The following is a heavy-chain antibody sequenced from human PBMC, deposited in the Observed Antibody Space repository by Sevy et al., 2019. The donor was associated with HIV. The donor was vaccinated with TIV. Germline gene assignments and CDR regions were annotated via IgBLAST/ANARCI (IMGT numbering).Heavy chain of an antibody. J-gene: IGHJ4*02. CDR3: TAGVGTSDFDY. D-gene: IGHD1-26*01. Sequence: GGSLRLSCVASGFTFSNAWMSWVRQAPGKGLEWVGRIKSKTDGATRDLAAPVKGRFAIARDDSKNTVSLQMDSLKTEDTAVYYCTAGVGTSDFDYWGQGILVTVSS. V-gene: IGHV3-15*05. CDR2: IKSKTDGATR. CDR1: GFTFSNAW.